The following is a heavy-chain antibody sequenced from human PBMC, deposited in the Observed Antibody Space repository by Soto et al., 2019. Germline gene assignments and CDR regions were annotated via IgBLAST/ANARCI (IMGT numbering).Heavy chain of an antibody. CDR1: GYTFTSYG. V-gene: IGHV1-18*01. J-gene: IGHJ6*03. CDR2: ISAYNGNT. Sequence: ASVKVSCKASGYTFTSYGISWVRQAPGQGLEWMGWISAYNGNTNYAQKLQGRVTMTTDTSTSTAYMELRSLRSDDTAVYYCARGGDPMIVVVQAAKRTPYYMDVWGKGTTVTVSS. CDR3: ARGGDPMIVVVQAAKRTPYYMDV. D-gene: IGHD2-2*01.